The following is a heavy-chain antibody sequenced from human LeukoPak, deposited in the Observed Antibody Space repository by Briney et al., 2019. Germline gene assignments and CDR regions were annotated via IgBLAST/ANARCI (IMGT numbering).Heavy chain of an antibody. CDR1: GFTFSSYA. CDR2: ISGSGGST. CDR3: ATSLAVVAATSYFDY. V-gene: IGHV3-23*01. J-gene: IGHJ4*02. D-gene: IGHD2-15*01. Sequence: PGGSLRLSCAASGFTFSSYAMSWVRQAPGKGLEWVSAISGSGGSTYYADSVKGRFTISRDNSKNTLYLQMNSLRAEDTAVYHCATSLAVVAATSYFDYWGQGTLVTVFS.